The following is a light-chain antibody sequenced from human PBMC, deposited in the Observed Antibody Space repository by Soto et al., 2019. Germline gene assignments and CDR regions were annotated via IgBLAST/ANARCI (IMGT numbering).Light chain of an antibody. CDR1: QSVSSN. J-gene: IGKJ1*01. CDR2: GAS. V-gene: IGKV3-15*01. CDR3: QQYNNWPRT. Sequence: ITLSQSPATRSVPSGGSGTLSCRASQSVSSNLAWYQQKPGQAPRLLIYGASTRATGIPARFSGSGSGTEFTLTISSLQSEDFAVYYCQQYNNWPRTFGQGTKVDIK.